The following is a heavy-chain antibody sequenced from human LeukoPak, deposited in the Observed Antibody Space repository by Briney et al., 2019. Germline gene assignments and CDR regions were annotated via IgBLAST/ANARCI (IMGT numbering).Heavy chain of an antibody. V-gene: IGHV4-4*07. CDR2: IYTSGST. CDR1: GGSISSYY. J-gene: IGHJ5*02. Sequence: SETQSLTCTVSGGSISSYYWSWIRQPAGKGLEWIGRIYTSGSTNYNPSLKSRVTMSVDTSKNQFSLKLSSVTAADTAVYYCARDQDVVVPAAYNWFDPWGQGTLVTVSS. CDR3: ARDQDVVVPAAYNWFDP. D-gene: IGHD2-2*01.